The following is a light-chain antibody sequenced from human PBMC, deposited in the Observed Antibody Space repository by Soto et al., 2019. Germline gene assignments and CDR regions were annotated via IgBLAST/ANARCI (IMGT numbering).Light chain of an antibody. V-gene: IGKV3-20*01. CDR2: GAS. CDR3: QQYGNSPPNA. Sequence: EIVMTQSPATLAGSPGETVTLSCRASQSLSGNLAWYQQKPGQAPRLLIFGASSRATGIPDRFSGSGSGTDFTLTISRLEPEDFAVYYCQQYGNSPPNAFGQGTKLEI. J-gene: IGKJ2*01. CDR1: QSLSGN.